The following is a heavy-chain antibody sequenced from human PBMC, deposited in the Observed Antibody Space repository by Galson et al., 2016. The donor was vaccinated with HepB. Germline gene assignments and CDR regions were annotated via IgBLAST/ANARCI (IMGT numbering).Heavy chain of an antibody. V-gene: IGHV1-18*01. CDR1: GYTFTTYG. J-gene: IGHJ4*02. D-gene: IGHD1-26*01. Sequence: SVKVSCKASGYTFTTYGINWVRQAPGQGLEWMGWISAYNGNTNYAQKVQGRVTMSTDTSTNTAHMELRSLRSDDTAVYYCASGIVGANADFDYWGQGTLVTVSS. CDR2: ISAYNGNT. CDR3: ASGIVGANADFDY.